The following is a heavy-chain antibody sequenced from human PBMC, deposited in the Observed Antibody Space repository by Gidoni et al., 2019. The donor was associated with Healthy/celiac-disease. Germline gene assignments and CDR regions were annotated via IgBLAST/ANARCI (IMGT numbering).Heavy chain of an antibody. D-gene: IGHD5-18*01. CDR2: IIPILGIA. CDR3: ARDLVDTAMVLGYYYYGMDV. CDR1: AGTFSSDA. V-gene: IGHV1-69*04. Sequence: QVQLVQSGAEVKKPGSSVKVSCKASAGTFSSDAISWVRQAPGQGLEWMGRIIPILGIANYAQKFQGRDTITADKSTSTAYMELSSLRSEDTAVYYCARDLVDTAMVLGYYYYGMDVWGQGTTVTVSS. J-gene: IGHJ6*02.